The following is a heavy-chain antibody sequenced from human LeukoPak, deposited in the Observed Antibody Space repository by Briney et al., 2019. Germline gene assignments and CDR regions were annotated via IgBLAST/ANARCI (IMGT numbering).Heavy chain of an antibody. J-gene: IGHJ4*02. Sequence: GSPRLSCAASGFTFRSYSMQWGRQAPGNGLEWVSSIGSSSSYIFYADSVKGRFTVSRDDAKNSLYLQMNSLSADDTAFYYCARDLGGAHSSACWGQGTLVTVSP. V-gene: IGHV3-21*01. D-gene: IGHD3-22*01. CDR2: IGSSSSYI. CDR1: GFTFRSYS. CDR3: ARDLGGAHSSAC.